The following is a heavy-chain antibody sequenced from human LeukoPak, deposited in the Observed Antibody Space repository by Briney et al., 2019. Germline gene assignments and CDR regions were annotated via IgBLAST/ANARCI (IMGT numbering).Heavy chain of an antibody. CDR3: ARQRTYCSSTSCYRYFDY. D-gene: IGHD2-2*01. V-gene: IGHV5-51*01. CDR1: GYSFTSYW. J-gene: IGHJ4*02. Sequence: GESLKISCKGSGYSFTSYWIGWVRQMPGKGLEWMGIIYPGDSDTRYSPPFQGQVTISADKSISTAYLQWSSLKASDTAMYYCARQRTYCSSTSCYRYFDYWGQGTLVTVSS. CDR2: IYPGDSDT.